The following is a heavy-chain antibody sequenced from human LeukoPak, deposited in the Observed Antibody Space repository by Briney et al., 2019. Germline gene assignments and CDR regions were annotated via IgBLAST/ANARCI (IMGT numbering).Heavy chain of an antibody. Sequence: ASVKVSCRASGYTFTTHDINWVRQATGQGLDWMGWMSPNSGDTGYAQKFQGRVTMTSDSSISTVFMELSSLRSEDTAIYYCVRTPPNWGFDYWGQGTLVTVSS. J-gene: IGHJ4*02. V-gene: IGHV1-8*01. CDR1: GYTFTTHD. CDR2: MSPNSGDT. D-gene: IGHD7-27*01. CDR3: VRTPPNWGFDY.